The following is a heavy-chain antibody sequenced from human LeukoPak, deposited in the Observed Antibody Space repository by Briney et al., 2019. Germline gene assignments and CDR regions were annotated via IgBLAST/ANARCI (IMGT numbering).Heavy chain of an antibody. V-gene: IGHV3-23*01. CDR2: ISASGDVT. D-gene: IGHD2-2*02. CDR3: ARVRGGYCSSTSCYRGDY. J-gene: IGHJ4*02. CDR1: RFSFSTYP. Sequence: GGSLRLSCAASRFSFSTYPMGWVRQAPGKGLEWVSGISASGDVTFHADPVKGRFTISRDNSKNTLYLQMTSLRAEDTAVYYCARVRGGYCSSTSCYRGDYWGQGTLVTVSS.